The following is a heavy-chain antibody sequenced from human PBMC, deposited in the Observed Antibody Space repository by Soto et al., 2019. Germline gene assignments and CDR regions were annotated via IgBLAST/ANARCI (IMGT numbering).Heavy chain of an antibody. V-gene: IGHV1-3*01. J-gene: IGHJ6*02. Sequence: QVQLVQSGAEVKKPGASVKVSCKASGYTFTSYAMHWVRQAPGQRLEWMGWINAGNGNTKYSQKFQGRVTITRDTPPSTAYMELSSLRSEDTAVYYCARDPWGYYGMDVWGQGTTVTVSS. CDR1: GYTFTSYA. D-gene: IGHD3-16*01. CDR3: ARDPWGYYGMDV. CDR2: INAGNGNT.